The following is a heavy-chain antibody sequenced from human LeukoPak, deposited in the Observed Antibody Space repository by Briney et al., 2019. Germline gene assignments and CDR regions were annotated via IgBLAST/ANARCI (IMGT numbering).Heavy chain of an antibody. CDR2: IYYSGTT. D-gene: IGHD2-15*01. Sequence: SETLSLTCTVSGGSISSGDSYWSCIRQLPGKGLEWIGYIYYSGTTYYNPSLKSRITISVDTSKNQFSLKLSSVTAADTAVYYCARNGYCSGGSCYSNNAFDIWGQGTMVTVSS. J-gene: IGHJ3*02. V-gene: IGHV4-31*03. CDR1: GGSISSGDSY. CDR3: ARNGYCSGGSCYSNNAFDI.